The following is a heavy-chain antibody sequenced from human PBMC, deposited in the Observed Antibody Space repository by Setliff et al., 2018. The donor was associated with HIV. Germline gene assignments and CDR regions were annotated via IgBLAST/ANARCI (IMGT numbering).Heavy chain of an antibody. V-gene: IGHV4-4*07. CDR2: IYTRGNT. CDR3: TRDLWGDDYYYNNMDV. CDR1: GASITSHN. Sequence: PSETLSLTCSVSGASITSHNWSWIRQAAGKGLEWIGRIYTRGNTNYNPSLRSRVTMPVDTSKNKFSLKVTSVTAADTAVYYCTRDLWGDDYYYNNMDVWGKGTTVTVSS. J-gene: IGHJ6*03. D-gene: IGHD2-21*02.